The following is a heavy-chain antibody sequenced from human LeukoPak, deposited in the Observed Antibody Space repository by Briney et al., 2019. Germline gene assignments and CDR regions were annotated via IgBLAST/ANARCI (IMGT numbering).Heavy chain of an antibody. D-gene: IGHD3-10*01. Sequence: QSGGSLRLSCAASGFTVSSNYMSWVRQAPGKGLEWVSVIYRDGSTYYADSVKGRFTISRDNSKNTLCLQMNSLRAEDTAVYYCARDTYGKNYFDYWGRGTLVTVSS. V-gene: IGHV3-53*01. CDR3: ARDTYGKNYFDY. CDR2: IYRDGST. CDR1: GFTVSSNY. J-gene: IGHJ4*02.